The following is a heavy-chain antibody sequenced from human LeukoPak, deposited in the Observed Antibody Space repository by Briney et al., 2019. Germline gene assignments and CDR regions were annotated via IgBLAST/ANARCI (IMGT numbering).Heavy chain of an antibody. CDR3: AREGLENGPAFDI. CDR1: GGTFSSYA. CDR2: ISAYNGNT. J-gene: IGHJ3*02. D-gene: IGHD3-3*01. V-gene: IGHV1-18*01. Sequence: GASVKVSCKASGGTFSSYAISWVRQAPGQGLEWMGGISAYNGNTNYAQKLQGRVTMTTDTSTSTAYMELRSLRSDDTAVYYCAREGLENGPAFDIWGQGTMVTVSS.